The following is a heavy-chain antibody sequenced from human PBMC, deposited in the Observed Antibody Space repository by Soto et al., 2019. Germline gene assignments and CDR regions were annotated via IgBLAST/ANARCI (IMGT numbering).Heavy chain of an antibody. J-gene: IGHJ6*02. Sequence: QVQLVQSGAEVKKPGSSVKVSCKASGGTFSSYAISWVRQAPGQGLEWMGGIIPIFDTADYAQKFQGRVTITADESTNTGYMELSSLSSEDTAVYYCAGHSSGVPGYYYGMDVWGQGTTVTVSS. CDR2: IIPIFDTA. CDR3: AGHSSGVPGYYYGMDV. V-gene: IGHV1-69*12. CDR1: GGTFSSYA. D-gene: IGHD3-22*01.